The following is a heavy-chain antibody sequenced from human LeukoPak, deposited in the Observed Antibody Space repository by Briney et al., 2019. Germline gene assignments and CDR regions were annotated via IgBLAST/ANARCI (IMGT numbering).Heavy chain of an antibody. CDR2: ISYDGSNK. J-gene: IGHJ6*02. CDR1: GFTFSSYG. V-gene: IGHV3-30*18. D-gene: IGHD5-24*01. Sequence: PGGSLRLSCAASGFTFSSYGMHWVRQAPGKGLEWVAVISYDGSNKYYADSVKGRFTISRDNSKNTLYLQMNSLRAEDTAVYYCAKGDGPLDGMDVWGQGTTVTV. CDR3: AKGDGPLDGMDV.